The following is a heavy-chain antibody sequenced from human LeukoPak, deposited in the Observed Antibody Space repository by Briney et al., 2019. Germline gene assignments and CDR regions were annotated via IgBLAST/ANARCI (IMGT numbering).Heavy chain of an antibody. CDR2: ISDSGSI. CDR1: GFTFSSHD. CDR3: ATEVRAVQDLYY. D-gene: IGHD3-10*01. J-gene: IGHJ4*02. Sequence: GGSLRLSCAASGFTFSSHDMNWFRQAPGKGLEWISHISDSGSIYYADSVKGRFTISRDNARNSLYMHMNSLRAEDTAVYYCATEVRAVQDLYYWGQGTLVTVSS. V-gene: IGHV3-48*03.